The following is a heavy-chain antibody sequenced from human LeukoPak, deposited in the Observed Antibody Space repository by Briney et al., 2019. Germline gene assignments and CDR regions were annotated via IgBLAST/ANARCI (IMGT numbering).Heavy chain of an antibody. CDR3: AKRSSSGYYSYYFDY. D-gene: IGHD3-22*01. Sequence: GGSLRLSCAAAGFTFSSNAMSWVRQAPGKGLEWVSAISGSGGSTYYADSVKGRFTISRDNSKNTLYLQMNSLRAEDTAVYYCAKRSSSGYYSYYFDYWGQGTLVTVSS. V-gene: IGHV3-23*01. J-gene: IGHJ4*02. CDR2: ISGSGGST. CDR1: GFTFSSNA.